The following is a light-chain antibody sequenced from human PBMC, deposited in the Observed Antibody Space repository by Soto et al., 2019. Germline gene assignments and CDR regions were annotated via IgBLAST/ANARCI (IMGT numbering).Light chain of an antibody. CDR3: QQYGSSPPVT. CDR2: DAS. V-gene: IGKV3D-15*01. CDR1: QSVRSN. Sequence: EIVMTQSPAPLSASPGARATLSCRASQSVRSNLAWYQQKPGQAPRLLIYDASNRATGIPARFSGSGSGTDFTLTISSLEPEDFAVYYCQQYGSSPPVTVGQGTRLEIK. J-gene: IGKJ5*01.